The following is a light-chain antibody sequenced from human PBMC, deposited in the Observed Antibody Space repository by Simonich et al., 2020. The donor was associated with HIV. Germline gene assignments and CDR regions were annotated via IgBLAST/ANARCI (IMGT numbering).Light chain of an antibody. Sequence: EIVMTQSPATLSVSPGERATLSCRVSQSVASNLAWYQQKHGQAPRLLMYGASKRATDIPARFSGSGSGTEFTLTISSLQSEDFAVYYCQQYNDLPLLAFGGGTKVEIK. CDR3: QQYNDLPLLA. J-gene: IGKJ4*01. CDR2: GAS. CDR1: QSVASN. V-gene: IGKV3-15*01.